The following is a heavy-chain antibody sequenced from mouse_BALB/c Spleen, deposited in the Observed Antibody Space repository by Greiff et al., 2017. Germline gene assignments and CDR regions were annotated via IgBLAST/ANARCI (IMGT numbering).Heavy chain of an antibody. Sequence: DVKLVESGPGLVKPSQSLSLTCTVTGYSITSDYAWNWIRQFPGNKLEWMGYISYSGSTSYNPSLKSRISITRDTSKNQFFLQLNSVTTEDTATYYCASLYYRYDEAYWGQGTLVTVSA. V-gene: IGHV3-2*02. J-gene: IGHJ3*01. CDR3: ASLYYRYDEAY. D-gene: IGHD2-14*01. CDR1: GYSITSDYA. CDR2: ISYSGST.